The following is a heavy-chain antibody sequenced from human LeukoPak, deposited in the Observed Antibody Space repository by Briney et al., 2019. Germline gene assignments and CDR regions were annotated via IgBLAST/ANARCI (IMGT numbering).Heavy chain of an antibody. J-gene: IGHJ4*02. CDR2: ISYDGSNK. CDR3: AKTVVVVANFYYFDY. D-gene: IGHD2-15*01. CDR1: GFTFSSYG. Sequence: GGSLRPSCAASGFTFSSYGMHWVRQAPGKGLEWVAVISYDGSNKYYADSVKGRFTISRDNSKNTLYLQMNSLRAEDTAVYYCAKTVVVVANFYYFDYWGQGTLVTVSS. V-gene: IGHV3-30*18.